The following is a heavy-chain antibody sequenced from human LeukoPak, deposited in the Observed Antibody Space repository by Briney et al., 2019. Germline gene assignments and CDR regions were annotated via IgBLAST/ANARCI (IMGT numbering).Heavy chain of an antibody. V-gene: IGHV3-21*01. D-gene: IGHD3-10*01. CDR3: ASQVYGSGPFDP. Sequence: GGSLRLSCAASGFTFSSYSMNWVRQAPGKGLEWVSSISSSSYIYYADSVKGRFTISRDNAKNSLYLQMNSLRAEDTAVYYCASQVYGSGPFDPWGQGTLVTVSS. J-gene: IGHJ5*02. CDR2: ISSSSYI. CDR1: GFTFSSYS.